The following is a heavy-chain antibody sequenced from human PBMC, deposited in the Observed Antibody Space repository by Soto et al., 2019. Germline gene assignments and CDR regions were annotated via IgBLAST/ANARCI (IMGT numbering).Heavy chain of an antibody. CDR1: GYSFTSYW. CDR2: IYPGDSDT. D-gene: IGHD3-22*01. Sequence: GESLKISCKGSGYSFTSYWIGGVRQMPGKGLEWVGIIYPGDSDTRYSPPFQGQVTISADKSISTAYLQWSSLKASDTAMYYCARQATYYYDSSGYGYYYYYGMDVWGQGTTVTVSS. J-gene: IGHJ6*02. CDR3: ARQATYYYDSSGYGYYYYYGMDV. V-gene: IGHV5-51*01.